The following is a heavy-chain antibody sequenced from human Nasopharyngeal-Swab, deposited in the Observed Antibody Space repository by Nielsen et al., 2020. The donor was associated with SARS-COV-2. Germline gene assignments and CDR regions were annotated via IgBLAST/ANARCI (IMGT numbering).Heavy chain of an antibody. D-gene: IGHD2-2*01. V-gene: IGHV3-7*01. J-gene: IGHJ6*02. Sequence: WIRQPPGKGLEWVATIKQDGSEKYYVDSVKGRFTISRDNAKNSLYLQMNSLRAEDTAVYYCASLGYCSSTSCTLRYYYYYGMDVWGQGTTVTVSS. CDR3: ASLGYCSSTSCTLRYYYYYGMDV. CDR2: IKQDGSEK.